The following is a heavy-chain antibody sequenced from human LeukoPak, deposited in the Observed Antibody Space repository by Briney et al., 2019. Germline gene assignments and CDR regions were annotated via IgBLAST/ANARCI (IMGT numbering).Heavy chain of an antibody. CDR3: ARSLWPEDY. CDR2: INQDGSDK. Sequence: GGSLRLSCAASGFTFSNYWMSWVRQAPGKGLEWVANINQDGSDKKYVDPVKGRFTISRDNAKNSHYLQMNSLRVEDTAVYYCARSLWPEDYWGQGTLVTVSS. J-gene: IGHJ4*02. V-gene: IGHV3-7*01. D-gene: IGHD2-21*01. CDR1: GFTFSNYW.